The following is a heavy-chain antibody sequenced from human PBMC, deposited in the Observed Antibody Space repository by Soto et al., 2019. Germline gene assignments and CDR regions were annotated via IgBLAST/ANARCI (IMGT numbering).Heavy chain of an antibody. J-gene: IGHJ4*02. Sequence: QVQLVQSGAEVKKPGSSVKVSCKASGGTFSSYAISWVRQAPGQGLEWMGGIIPIFGTANYAQKFQGRVTITTDESTSKAYMELSSLRSVDTAVYYCARGIVATAHFDYWGQGTLVTVSS. D-gene: IGHD5-12*01. CDR2: IIPIFGTA. CDR1: GGTFSSYA. CDR3: ARGIVATAHFDY. V-gene: IGHV1-69*05.